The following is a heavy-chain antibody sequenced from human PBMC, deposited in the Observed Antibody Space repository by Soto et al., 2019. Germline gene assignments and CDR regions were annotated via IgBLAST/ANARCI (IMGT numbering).Heavy chain of an antibody. D-gene: IGHD3-10*01. CDR2: ISYDGSNK. Sequence: GGSLRLSCAASRFTFSIHAMHWVRQAPGKGLEWVAFISYDGSNKYYAGSVKGRFTISRDNSKNTLYLQMNSLRTEDTAVYYCSPGPDFDYWGQGTLVTVSS. CDR1: RFTFSIHA. CDR3: SPGPDFDY. J-gene: IGHJ4*02. V-gene: IGHV3-30*03.